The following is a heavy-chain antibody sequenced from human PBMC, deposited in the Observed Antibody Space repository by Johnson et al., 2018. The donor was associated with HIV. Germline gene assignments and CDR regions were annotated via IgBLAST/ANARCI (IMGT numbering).Heavy chain of an antibody. CDR2: ISYDGSNK. V-gene: IGHV3-30-3*01. J-gene: IGHJ3*02. CDR1: GFTFSSYA. D-gene: IGHD3-10*01. CDR3: AGLAVRGSAGAFDI. Sequence: QVQLVESGGGVVQPGRSLRLSCAASGFTFSSYAMHWVRQAPGKGLEWVAVISYDGSNKYYADSVKGRFTISRDNSKNTLYLQMNSLRAEDTAVYYCAGLAVRGSAGAFDIWGQGTLVTVSS.